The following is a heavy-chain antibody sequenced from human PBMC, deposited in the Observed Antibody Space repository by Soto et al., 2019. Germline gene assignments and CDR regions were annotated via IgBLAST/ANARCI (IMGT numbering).Heavy chain of an antibody. CDR3: ARLNLYNWNNNWFDP. J-gene: IGHJ5*02. Sequence: SETLSLTCTVSGGSISSYYWSWIRQPPGKGLEWIGYIYYSGSTNYNPSLKSRVTISVDTSKNQFSLKLSSVTAADTAVYYCARLNLYNWNNNWFDPWGQGILVTVSS. CDR1: GGSISSYY. CDR2: IYYSGST. V-gene: IGHV4-59*01. D-gene: IGHD1-20*01.